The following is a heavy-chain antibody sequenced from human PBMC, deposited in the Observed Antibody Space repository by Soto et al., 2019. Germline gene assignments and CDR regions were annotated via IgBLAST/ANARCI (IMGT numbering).Heavy chain of an antibody. CDR2: ISSSISYT. J-gene: IGHJ6*02. CDR3: ARYDSSGYYWPYYYYGMDV. Sequence: GGSLRLSCAASGFTFSDYYMSWIRQAPGKGLEWVSFISSSISYTNYADSVKGRFTISRDNAKNSLYLQMNSLRAEDTAVYYCARYDSSGYYWPYYYYGMDVWGQGTTVTVSS. V-gene: IGHV3-11*06. D-gene: IGHD3-22*01. CDR1: GFTFSDYY.